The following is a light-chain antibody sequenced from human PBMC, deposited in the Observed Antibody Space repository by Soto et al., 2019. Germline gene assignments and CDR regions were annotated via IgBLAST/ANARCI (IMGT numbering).Light chain of an antibody. CDR3: QTWGTAIRV. CDR2: VNSDGSH. J-gene: IGLJ3*02. V-gene: IGLV4-69*01. Sequence: QPVLTQSPSASASLGASVKLTCTLSSGHSSYAIAWHQQQPEQGPRYLMKVNSDGSHSQGDGIPDRFSGSSSGAERYLTIASHQSDDDADYYCQTWGTAIRVFGGGTKLTVL. CDR1: SGHSSYA.